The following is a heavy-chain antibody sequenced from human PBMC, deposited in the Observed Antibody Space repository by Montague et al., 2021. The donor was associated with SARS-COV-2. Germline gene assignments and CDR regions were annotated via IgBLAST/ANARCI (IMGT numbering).Heavy chain of an antibody. CDR2: IYYSGST. Sequence: SETLSLTCTVSGGSISSYYWSWIRQPPGKGLEWIGYIYYSGSTNYNPSLKSRVTISVDTSKNQFSLMLSSGTAADTAVYYCARRGAYSSGWYSGAFDIWGQGTMVTVSS. J-gene: IGHJ3*02. V-gene: IGHV4-59*08. CDR3: ARRGAYSSGWYSGAFDI. CDR1: GGSISSYY. D-gene: IGHD6-19*01.